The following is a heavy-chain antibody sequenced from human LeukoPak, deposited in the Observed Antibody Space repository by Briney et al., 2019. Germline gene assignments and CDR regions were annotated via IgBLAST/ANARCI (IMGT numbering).Heavy chain of an antibody. CDR3: AREPYYDFWSGYYYYYMDV. V-gene: IGHV4-39*07. CDR1: GGSISNSSYY. CDR2: IYYSGST. Sequence: PSETLSLTCTVSGGSISNSSYYWGWIRQPPGKGLEWIGSIYYSGSTYYNPSLKSRVTISVDTSKNQFSLKLSSVTAADTAVYYCAREPYYDFWSGYYYYYMDVWGKGTTVTVSS. J-gene: IGHJ6*03. D-gene: IGHD3-3*01.